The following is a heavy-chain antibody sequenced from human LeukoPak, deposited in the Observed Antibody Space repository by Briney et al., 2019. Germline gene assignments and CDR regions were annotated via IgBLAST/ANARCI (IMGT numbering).Heavy chain of an antibody. CDR3: AAYDILTGFDY. D-gene: IGHD3-9*01. CDR1: GGTFSDHI. Sequence: SVKVSCKASGGTFSDHIIFWVRQAPGQGLEWMGGISPLLGASNHTQKFQDRVRITADESASTAYMELSNLRSADTAVYYCAAYDILTGFDYWGQGTLVTVSS. J-gene: IGHJ4*02. V-gene: IGHV1-69*13. CDR2: ISPLLGAS.